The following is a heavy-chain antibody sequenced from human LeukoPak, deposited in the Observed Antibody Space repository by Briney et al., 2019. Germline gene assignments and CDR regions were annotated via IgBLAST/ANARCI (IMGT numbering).Heavy chain of an antibody. CDR1: GFTFSSCW. CDR3: ASYRNSNYGYSDY. V-gene: IGHV3-74*01. Sequence: GGSLRLSCAASGFTFSSCWMHWVRQAPGKGLVWVSRISTDGTTTNYAGSVKGRFTISRDNAKSTLYLQMNSLRAEDTAVYYCASYRNSNYGYSDYWGQGTLVTVSS. CDR2: ISTDGTTT. J-gene: IGHJ4*02. D-gene: IGHD3-10*01.